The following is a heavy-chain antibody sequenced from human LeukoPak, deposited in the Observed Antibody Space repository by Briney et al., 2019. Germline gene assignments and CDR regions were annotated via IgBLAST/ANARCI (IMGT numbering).Heavy chain of an antibody. V-gene: IGHV3-9*03. CDR3: AKWRQDSLTDALDV. J-gene: IGHJ3*01. D-gene: IGHD2-15*01. CDR2: INWNGAII. Sequence: GGSLRLSCAASGFTFDNSAMHWVRQAPGKGLEWVSGINWNGAIIDYVDSVKGRFIISRDNAKNSLYLQMNSLRPEDMALYYCAKWRQDSLTDALDVWGQGTIVTVSS. CDR1: GFTFDNSA.